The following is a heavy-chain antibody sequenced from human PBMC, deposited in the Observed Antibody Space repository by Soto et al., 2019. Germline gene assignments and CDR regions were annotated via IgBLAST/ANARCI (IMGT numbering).Heavy chain of an antibody. CDR3: ASRPQIVRHSSSFDY. J-gene: IGHJ4*02. D-gene: IGHD6-6*01. CDR2: INHSGST. V-gene: IGHV4-34*01. Sequence: SETLSLTCAVYGGSFSGYYWSWIRQPPGKGLEWIGEINHSGSTNYNPSLKSRVTISVDTSKNQFSLKLSSVTAADTAVYCCASRPQIVRHSSSFDYWGQGTLVTVSS. CDR1: GGSFSGYY.